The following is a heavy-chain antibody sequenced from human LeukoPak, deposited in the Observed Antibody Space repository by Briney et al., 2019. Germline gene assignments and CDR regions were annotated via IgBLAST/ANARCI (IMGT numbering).Heavy chain of an antibody. V-gene: IGHV1-8*01. J-gene: IGHJ3*02. CDR1: GYTFTSYD. CDR3: ARDTYYDFWSGYLSNSEHAFDI. D-gene: IGHD3-3*01. CDR2: MNPNSGNT. Sequence: ASVKVSCKASGYTFTSYDINWVRQATGQGLEWMGWMNPNSGNTGYAQKFQGRVTMTRNTSISTAYMELSSLRAEDTAVYYCARDTYYDFWSGYLSNSEHAFDIWGQGTMVTVSS.